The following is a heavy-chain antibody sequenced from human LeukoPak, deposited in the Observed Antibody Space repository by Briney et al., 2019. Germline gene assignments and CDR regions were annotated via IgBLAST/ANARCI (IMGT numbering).Heavy chain of an antibody. J-gene: IGHJ6*03. CDR2: ISWDGGST. Sequence: GGSLRLSCAASGFTFDDYAMHWVRQAPGKGLEWVSLISWDGGSTYYADSVKGRFTISRDNSKNSLYLQMNSLRAEDTALYYCAKLEGRAARPGSYYYYMDVWGKGTTVTVSS. CDR3: AKLEGRAARPGSYYYYMDV. D-gene: IGHD6-6*01. V-gene: IGHV3-43D*03. CDR1: GFTFDDYA.